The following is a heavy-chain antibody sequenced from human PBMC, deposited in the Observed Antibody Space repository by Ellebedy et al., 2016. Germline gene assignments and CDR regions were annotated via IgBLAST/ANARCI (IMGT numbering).Heavy chain of an antibody. CDR1: GDSVSSNSAA. J-gene: IGHJ4*02. D-gene: IGHD1-20*01. Sequence: SETLSLTCAISGDSVSSNSAAWNWIRQSPSRGLEWLGRTYYRSKWYNDYAVSVKSRITINPDTSKNQFSLQLNSVTPEDTAVYYCARGVIGRLDNWNSFDYWGQGTLVTVSS. CDR3: ARGVIGRLDNWNSFDY. V-gene: IGHV6-1*01. CDR2: TYYRSKWYN.